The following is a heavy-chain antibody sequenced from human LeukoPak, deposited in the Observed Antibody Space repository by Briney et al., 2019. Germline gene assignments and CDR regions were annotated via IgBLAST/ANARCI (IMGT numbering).Heavy chain of an antibody. D-gene: IGHD2-15*01. V-gene: IGHV1-69*13. Sequence: SVKVSCKASGGTFSSYAISWVRQAPGQGLEWMGGIIPIFGTANYAQKFQGRVTITADESTSTAYMELSSLRPEATAVYYCARALGYCSGGSCYHHNWFDPWGQGPLVTVSS. CDR2: IIPIFGTA. CDR1: GGTFSSYA. J-gene: IGHJ5*02. CDR3: ARALGYCSGGSCYHHNWFDP.